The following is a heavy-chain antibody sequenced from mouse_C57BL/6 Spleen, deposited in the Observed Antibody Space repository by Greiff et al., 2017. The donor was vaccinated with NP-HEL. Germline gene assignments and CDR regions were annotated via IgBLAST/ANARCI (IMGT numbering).Heavy chain of an antibody. V-gene: IGHV1-63*01. CDR1: GYTFTNYW. D-gene: IGHD3-2*02. CDR2: IYPGGGYT. Sequence: VKLQESGAELVRPGTSVKMSCKASGYTFTNYWKGWAKQRPGHGLEWIGDIYPGGGYTNYNEKFKGKATLTADKSSSTAYMQFSSLTSEDSAIYYCARSGRPYYFDYWGQGTTLTVSS. CDR3: ARSGRPYYFDY. J-gene: IGHJ2*01.